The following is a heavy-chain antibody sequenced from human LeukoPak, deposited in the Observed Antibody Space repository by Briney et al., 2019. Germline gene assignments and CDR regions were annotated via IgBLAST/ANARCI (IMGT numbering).Heavy chain of an antibody. J-gene: IGHJ3*02. Sequence: SETLSLTCTVSGGSISSSSYYWGWIRQPPGKGLEWIGSIYYSGSTYYNPSLKSRVTISVDTSKNQFSQKLSSVTAADTAVYYCAREEDYGGNLDAFDIWGQGTMITVSS. CDR1: GGSISSSSYY. CDR2: IYYSGST. V-gene: IGHV4-39*07. CDR3: AREEDYGGNLDAFDI. D-gene: IGHD4-23*01.